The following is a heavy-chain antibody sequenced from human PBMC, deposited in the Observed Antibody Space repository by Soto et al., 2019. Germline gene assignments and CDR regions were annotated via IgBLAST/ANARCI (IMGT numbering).Heavy chain of an antibody. V-gene: IGHV1-69*12. J-gene: IGHJ5*02. Sequence: QVQLVQSGAEVKKPGSSVKVSCKASGGTFSSYAISWVRQAPGQGLEWMGEIIPIFGTANYAQKFQGRVTITADESTSSAYMGLSSLRSEATAVYYCARDRGPSSGYYPYWFDPWGQGTLVTVSS. CDR3: ARDRGPSSGYYPYWFDP. CDR2: IIPIFGTA. D-gene: IGHD3-22*01. CDR1: GGTFSSYA.